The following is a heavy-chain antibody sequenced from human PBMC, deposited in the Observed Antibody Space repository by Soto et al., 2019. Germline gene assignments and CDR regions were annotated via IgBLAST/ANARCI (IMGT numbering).Heavy chain of an antibody. J-gene: IGHJ6*02. D-gene: IGHD3-3*01. CDR3: ARHLRPYYDFWSGYYGFYYGMDV. CDR1: GYSFTSYW. CDR2: IYPGDSDT. V-gene: IGHV5-51*01. Sequence: GESLKISCKGSGYSFTSYWIGWVRQMPGKGLEWMGIIYPGDSDTGYSPSFQGQVTISADKSISTAYLQWSSLKASDTAMYYCARHLRPYYDFWSGYYGFYYGMDVWGQGTPVTVSS.